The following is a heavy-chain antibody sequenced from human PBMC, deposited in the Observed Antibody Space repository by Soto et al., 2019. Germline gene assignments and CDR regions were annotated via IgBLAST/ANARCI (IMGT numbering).Heavy chain of an antibody. D-gene: IGHD2-2*01. CDR2: ISGSGGST. J-gene: IGHJ4*01. Sequence: GGSLRLSCAASGFTFSSYAMSWVRQAPGKGLEWVSAISGSGGSTYYADSVKGRFTISRDNSKNTLYLQMNSLRAEDTAVYYCAKDSILGYCSSTSCFNFDYWGHGTMVTVSS. CDR3: AKDSILGYCSSTSCFNFDY. V-gene: IGHV3-23*01. CDR1: GFTFSSYA.